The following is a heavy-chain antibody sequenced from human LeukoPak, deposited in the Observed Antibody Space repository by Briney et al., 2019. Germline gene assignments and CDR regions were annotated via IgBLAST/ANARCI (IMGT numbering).Heavy chain of an antibody. D-gene: IGHD3-22*01. Sequence: GGSLRLSCAASGFTFDDYAMHWVRQAPGKGLEWVSLISWDGGSTYYADSVKGRFTISRDNSKNSLYLQMNSLRAEDTALYYCAKDALFHYYDSSGYIDYWGQGTLVTVSS. CDR2: ISWDGGST. V-gene: IGHV3-43D*03. J-gene: IGHJ4*02. CDR1: GFTFDDYA. CDR3: AKDALFHYYDSSGYIDY.